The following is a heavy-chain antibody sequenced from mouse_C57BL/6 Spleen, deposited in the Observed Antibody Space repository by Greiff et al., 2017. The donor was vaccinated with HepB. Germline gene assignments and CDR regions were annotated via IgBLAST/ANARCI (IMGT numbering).Heavy chain of an antibody. Sequence: QVQLQQSGAELVKPGASVKISCKASGYAFSSYWMNWVKQRPGKGLEWIGQIYPGDGDTNYNGKFKGKATLTADKSSSTAYMQLSSLTSEDSAVYFCARAKVYYDYNYYAMDYWGQGTSVTVSS. CDR2: IYPGDGDT. V-gene: IGHV1-80*01. CDR3: ARAKVYYDYNYYAMDY. D-gene: IGHD2-4*01. CDR1: GYAFSSYW. J-gene: IGHJ4*01.